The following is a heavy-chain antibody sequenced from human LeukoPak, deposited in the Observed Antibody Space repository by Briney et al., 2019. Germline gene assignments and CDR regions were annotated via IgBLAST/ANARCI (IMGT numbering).Heavy chain of an antibody. J-gene: IGHJ4*02. Sequence: PGGSLRLSCAASGFTFSSYSMNWVRQASGKGLEWVSYISSSSSTIYYADSVKGRFTMSRDNAKNSLYLQMNSLRAEDTAVYYCARTLTIFGVVPFDYWGQGTLVTVSS. D-gene: IGHD3-3*01. CDR2: ISSSSSTI. CDR3: ARTLTIFGVVPFDY. CDR1: GFTFSSYS. V-gene: IGHV3-48*01.